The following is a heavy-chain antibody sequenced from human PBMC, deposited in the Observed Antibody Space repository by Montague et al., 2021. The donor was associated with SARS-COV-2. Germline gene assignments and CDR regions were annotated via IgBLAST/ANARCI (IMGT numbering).Heavy chain of an antibody. CDR3: ARGSSSYDPDDASCGMDY. Sequence: SETLSLTCTVSGYSISSGDYWGCIRHPPGKGLWCIDSIYRNGNTYYHPSLKSLVTLSVDTSKNQFSLKLRSVTAEDTAVYYCARGSSSYDPDDASCGMDYWGQGTTVIVSS. CDR2: IYRNGNT. J-gene: IGHJ6*02. V-gene: IGHV4-38-2*02. CDR1: GYSISSGDY. D-gene: IGHD2-2*01.